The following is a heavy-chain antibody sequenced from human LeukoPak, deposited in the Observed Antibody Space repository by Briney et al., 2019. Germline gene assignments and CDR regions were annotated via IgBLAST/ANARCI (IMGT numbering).Heavy chain of an antibody. V-gene: IGHV4-39*01. Sequence: SETLSLTCTVSGGSISSSSYYWGWIRQPPGKGLEWIGNIYYSGSTYYSPSLKSRVTISVDTSKKQFSLKLSSVTATDTAVYYCARFNPAAGSFCFDYWGQGTLVTVSS. CDR1: GGSISSSSYY. D-gene: IGHD6-13*01. J-gene: IGHJ4*02. CDR3: ARFNPAAGSFCFDY. CDR2: IYYSGST.